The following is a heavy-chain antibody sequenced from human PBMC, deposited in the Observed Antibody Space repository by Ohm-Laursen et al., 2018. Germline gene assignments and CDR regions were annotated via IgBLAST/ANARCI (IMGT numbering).Heavy chain of an antibody. CDR3: ARDVPGIVASRGGG. V-gene: IGHV3-11*01. CDR1: GFTFSDYY. D-gene: IGHD3-16*01. Sequence: GSLRLSCAASGFTFSDYYMSWIRQAPGKGLEWVSYISSSGSTIYYADSVKGRFTISRDNAKNSLYLQMNSLRAEDTAVYFCARDVPGIVASRGGGWGQGTLVTVSS. J-gene: IGHJ4*02. CDR2: ISSSGSTI.